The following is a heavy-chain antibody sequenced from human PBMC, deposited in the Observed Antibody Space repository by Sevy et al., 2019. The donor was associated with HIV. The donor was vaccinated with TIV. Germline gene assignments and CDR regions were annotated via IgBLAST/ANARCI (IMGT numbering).Heavy chain of an antibody. D-gene: IGHD1-26*01. J-gene: IGHJ6*02. V-gene: IGHV3-30*18. CDR2: ISYDGNYR. Sequence: GGSLRLSCTASGFTFSTYDIHWVRQAPGKGLEWVAIISYDGNYRYYSNSVRGRFSMSRDNSKNTAYLQMSGLSVEDTAVYYCAKNRPPGGGYFSRHGMDVWGRGTTVTVSS. CDR3: AKNRPPGGGYFSRHGMDV. CDR1: GFTFSTYD.